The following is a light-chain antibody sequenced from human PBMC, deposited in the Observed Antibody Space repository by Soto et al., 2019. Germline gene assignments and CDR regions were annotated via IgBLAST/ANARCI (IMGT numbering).Light chain of an antibody. Sequence: ETVMTQSPATLSVSPGERATLSCRASQSISSNLAWYQQKPGQAPRLLIYGASTRATGIPARFSGSGSGTEVTLTISSLQSEDFAVYYCQQFHDWPPLTFGGGTKVEIK. V-gene: IGKV3-15*01. CDR3: QQFHDWPPLT. J-gene: IGKJ4*01. CDR1: QSISSN. CDR2: GAS.